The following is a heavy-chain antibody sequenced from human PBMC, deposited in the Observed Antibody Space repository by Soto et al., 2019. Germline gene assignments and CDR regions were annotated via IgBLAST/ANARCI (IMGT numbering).Heavy chain of an antibody. Sequence: PGGSLRLSCAASGFTFSSYAMSWVRQAPGKGLEWVSAISGSGGSTYYADSVKGRFTISRDNSKNTLYLQMNSLRAEDTAVYYCAKVKGSSGWYQRGTENWFDPWGQGTLVTVSS. CDR3: AKVKGSSGWYQRGTENWFDP. J-gene: IGHJ5*02. D-gene: IGHD6-19*01. CDR1: GFTFSSYA. V-gene: IGHV3-23*01. CDR2: ISGSGGST.